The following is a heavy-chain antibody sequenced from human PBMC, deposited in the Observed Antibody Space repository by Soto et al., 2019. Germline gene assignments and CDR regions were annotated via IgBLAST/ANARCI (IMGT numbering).Heavy chain of an antibody. V-gene: IGHV3-23*01. Sequence: GGSLRLSCAASGFTFSSYAMSWVRQAPGKGLEWVSAISGSGGSTYYADSVKGRFTISRDNSKNTLYLQMNSLRAEDTAVYYCAKGVGSSWYGGWFDPWGQGTLVTVSS. D-gene: IGHD6-13*01. CDR1: GFTFSSYA. CDR3: AKGVGSSWYGGWFDP. J-gene: IGHJ5*02. CDR2: ISGSGGST.